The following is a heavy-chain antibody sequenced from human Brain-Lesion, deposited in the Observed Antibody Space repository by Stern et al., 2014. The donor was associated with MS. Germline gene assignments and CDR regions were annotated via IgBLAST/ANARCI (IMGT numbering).Heavy chain of an antibody. Sequence: QVTLKESGPALVKPTQTLTLTCTLSGVSLTSSGVRVSWIRQPPGKALEWLGRLGWDDDKFYSTSLKTRLTISKDTSKNQVVLTMTNMDPADTATYYCARQRLYYYGSGTEGGLNVWGQGTTVTVSS. CDR3: ARQRLYYYGSGTEGGLNV. CDR2: LGWDDDK. V-gene: IGHV2-70*04. J-gene: IGHJ6*02. D-gene: IGHD3-10*01. CDR1: GVSLTSSGVR.